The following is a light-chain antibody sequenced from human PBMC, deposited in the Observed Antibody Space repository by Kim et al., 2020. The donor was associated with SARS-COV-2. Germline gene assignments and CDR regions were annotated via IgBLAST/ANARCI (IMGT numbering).Light chain of an antibody. V-gene: IGLV2-11*01. CDR2: EVS. CDR3: CSYVGSYSYV. Sequence: QSALTQPRSVSGSPGQSVAISCTGTSGDVGGYNYVSWYQQHPGKAPKLMIYEVSKRPSVVPDRFSGSKSGNTASLTISGLQTEDEADYYCCSYVGSYSYVFGTGTKVTVL. J-gene: IGLJ1*01. CDR1: SGDVGGYNY.